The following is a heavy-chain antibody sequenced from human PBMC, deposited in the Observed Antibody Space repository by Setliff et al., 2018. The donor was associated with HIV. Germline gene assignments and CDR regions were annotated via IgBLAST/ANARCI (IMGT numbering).Heavy chain of an antibody. CDR2: INTDGSST. Sequence: HPGGSLRLSCAASGFSFSSYWMHWVRQAPGKGLVWVSRINTDGSSTSYADSVKGRFTISRDNAKNTLYLQMNSLRAEDTAVYYCARGVRGVVNGMDVWGQGTTVTVS. V-gene: IGHV3-74*01. J-gene: IGHJ6*02. CDR3: ARGVRGVVNGMDV. D-gene: IGHD3-10*01. CDR1: GFSFSSYW.